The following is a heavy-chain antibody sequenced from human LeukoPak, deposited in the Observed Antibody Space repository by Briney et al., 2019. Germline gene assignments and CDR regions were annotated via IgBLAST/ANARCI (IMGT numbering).Heavy chain of an antibody. CDR3: AKDSGGYSGYATGSYFDS. V-gene: IGHV3-7*03. Sequence: GGSLRLSCAASGFTLSSYWMSWVRQAPGKGLEWVANIKQDGSEKYYVDSVKGRFTISRDNVKNSLYLQMNSLRAEDMALYYCAKDSGGYSGYATGSYFDSWGQGTLVTVSS. CDR1: GFTLSSYW. D-gene: IGHD5-12*01. J-gene: IGHJ4*02. CDR2: IKQDGSEK.